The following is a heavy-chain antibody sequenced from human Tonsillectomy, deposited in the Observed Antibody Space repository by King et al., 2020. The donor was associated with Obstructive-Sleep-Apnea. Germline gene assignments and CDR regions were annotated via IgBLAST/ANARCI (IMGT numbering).Heavy chain of an antibody. V-gene: IGHV4-31*03. CDR1: GGSISSGGYY. CDR3: ARDPEWFGEFSDAFDI. CDR2: IYYSGST. D-gene: IGHD3-10*01. Sequence: VQLQESGPGLVKPSQTLSLTCTVSGGSISSGGYYWSWIRQHPGKGLEWIGYIYYSGSTYYNPSLKSRVTISVDTSKNQFSLKLSSVTAADTAVYYCARDPEWFGEFSDAFDIWGQGTMVTVSS. J-gene: IGHJ3*02.